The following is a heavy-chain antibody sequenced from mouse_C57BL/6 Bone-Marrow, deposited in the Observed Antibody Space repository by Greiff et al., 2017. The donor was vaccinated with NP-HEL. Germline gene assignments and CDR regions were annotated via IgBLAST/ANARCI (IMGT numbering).Heavy chain of an antibody. CDR2: INPSNGGT. CDR1: GYTFTSYW. CDR3: ARSGDYDDYFDY. V-gene: IGHV1-53*01. D-gene: IGHD2-4*01. Sequence: QVHVKQPGTELVKPGASVKLSCKASGYTFTSYWMHWVKQRPGQGLEWIGNINPSNGGTNYNEKFKSKATLTVDKSSSTAYMQLSSLTSEDSAVYYCARSGDYDDYFDYWGQGTTLTVSS. J-gene: IGHJ2*01.